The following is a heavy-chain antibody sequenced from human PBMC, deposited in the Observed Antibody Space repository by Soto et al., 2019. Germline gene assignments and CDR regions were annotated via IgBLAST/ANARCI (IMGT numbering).Heavy chain of an antibody. CDR1: GFTVISNY. CDR2: IYSGGST. D-gene: IGHD3-9*01. Sequence: GGSLRLSCAASGFTVISNYMSLVLQAPGEGLEWVSVIYSGGSTYYADSVKGRFTISRDNSKNTLYLQMNSLRAEDTAVYYCARAGVSFGLRYFDWLPSHFDYWGQGTLVTVSS. CDR3: ARAGVSFGLRYFDWLPSHFDY. J-gene: IGHJ4*02. V-gene: IGHV3-53*01.